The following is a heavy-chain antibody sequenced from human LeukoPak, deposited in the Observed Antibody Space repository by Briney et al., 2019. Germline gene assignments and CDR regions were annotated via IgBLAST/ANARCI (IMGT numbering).Heavy chain of an antibody. D-gene: IGHD3-22*01. V-gene: IGHV3-23*01. CDR3: AKVRGYYYDSSDDY. CDR2: ISGGGDNT. Sequence: GGSLRLSCLASGFTFSSYAMTWVRQAPGKGLNWVSAISGGGDNTHYADSVKGRFTISRDNSKNTLYLQMNSLRAEDTAVYYCAKVRGYYYDSSDDYWGQGTLVTVSS. J-gene: IGHJ4*02. CDR1: GFTFSSYA.